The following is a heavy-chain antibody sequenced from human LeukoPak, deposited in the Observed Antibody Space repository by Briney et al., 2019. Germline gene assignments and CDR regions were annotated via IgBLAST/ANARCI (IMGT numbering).Heavy chain of an antibody. Sequence: GGSLRLSCAASGFSFSDCAMSWVRQAPGRGLEWVSSTSGSAGSTCYADSMKGRFTISRDNPKNTLHLEMNSLRAEDTAIYYCTKGMATIRRHIDSWGQGTLVTVSS. CDR3: TKGMATIRRHIDS. D-gene: IGHD5-24*01. CDR1: GFSFSDCA. J-gene: IGHJ4*02. CDR2: TSGSAGST. V-gene: IGHV3-23*01.